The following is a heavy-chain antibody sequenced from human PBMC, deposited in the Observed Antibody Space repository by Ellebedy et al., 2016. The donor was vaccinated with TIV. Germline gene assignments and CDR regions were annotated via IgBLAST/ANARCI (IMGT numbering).Heavy chain of an antibody. CDR1: GFTFSTYA. Sequence: GESLKISCAASGFTFSTYAMSWVRQGPGKGLEWVSTISGSGGSTYSADSVEGRFTISRDNSKNTLYLQMNSLRAEDTAVYYCAKDREWELPPVFWGQGTLVTVSS. V-gene: IGHV3-23*01. D-gene: IGHD1-26*01. CDR3: AKDREWELPPVF. CDR2: ISGSGGST. J-gene: IGHJ4*02.